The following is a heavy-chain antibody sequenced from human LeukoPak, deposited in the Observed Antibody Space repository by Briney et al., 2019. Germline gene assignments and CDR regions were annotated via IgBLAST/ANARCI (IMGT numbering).Heavy chain of an antibody. CDR1: GFTFSSYG. Sequence: PGGSLRLSCAASGFTFSSYGMHWVRQAPGKGLEWVAVIWYDGSNKYYADSVKGRFTISRDNTKNLLYLQMNSLRVEDTAVYYCARDYGWSFANWGQGTLVTVSS. CDR2: IWYDGSNK. CDR3: ARDYGWSFAN. J-gene: IGHJ4*02. D-gene: IGHD3-10*01. V-gene: IGHV3-33*01.